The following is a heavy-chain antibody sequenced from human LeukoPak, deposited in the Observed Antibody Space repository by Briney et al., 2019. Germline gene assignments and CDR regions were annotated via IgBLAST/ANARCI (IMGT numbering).Heavy chain of an antibody. Sequence: PGGSLRLSCAASGFTFSSYGMHWVRQAPGKGLEWVAFIRYDGSNKYYADSVKGRFTISRDNSKNTLYLQMNSLRAEDTAVYYCAKDQGVWSGSSGIFDYWGQGTLVTVSS. CDR3: AKDQGVWSGSSGIFDY. V-gene: IGHV3-30*02. D-gene: IGHD3/OR15-3a*01. J-gene: IGHJ4*02. CDR1: GFTFSSYG. CDR2: IRYDGSNK.